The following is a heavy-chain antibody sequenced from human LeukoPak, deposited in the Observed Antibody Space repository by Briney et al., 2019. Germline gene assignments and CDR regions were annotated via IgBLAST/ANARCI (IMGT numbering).Heavy chain of an antibody. V-gene: IGHV3-30-3*01. CDR1: GFTFSSYA. Sequence: PGGSLRLSCAASGFTFSSYAMHWVRQAPGKGLEWVAVISYDGSNKYYADSVKGRFTISRDNAKNSLYLQMNSLRAEDTAVYYCARDLGGRCPDYWGQGTLVTVSS. CDR2: ISYDGSNK. CDR3: ARDLGGRCPDY. D-gene: IGHD3-16*01. J-gene: IGHJ4*02.